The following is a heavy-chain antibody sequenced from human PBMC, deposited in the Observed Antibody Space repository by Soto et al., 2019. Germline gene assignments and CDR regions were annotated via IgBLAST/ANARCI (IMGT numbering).Heavy chain of an antibody. CDR1: GFTITRAA. J-gene: IGHJ4*02. CDR2: IVVGSGNT. D-gene: IGHD2-15*01. CDR3: AAEFGCSGCSCYSDY. Sequence: SGEVSFKASGFTITRAAVRWVRQARGQRLEWIGWIVVGSGNTNYAQKFQERVTITRDMSTSTDYMELSSLRSEDTAVYYCAAEFGCSGCSCYSDYLGQRTRGVVSS. V-gene: IGHV1-58*01.